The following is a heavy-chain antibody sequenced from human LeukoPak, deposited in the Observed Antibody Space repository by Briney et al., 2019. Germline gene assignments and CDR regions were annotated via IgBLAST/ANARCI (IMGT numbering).Heavy chain of an antibody. Sequence: GGSLRLSCAAAGFTFSSYEMNWVRQAPGKGLEWVSYISSSGSTIYYADSVKGRFTISRDNAKNLLYLDMNSLRAEDTAVYYCARGHTAVTRHFDFRGQGTLVTVSS. V-gene: IGHV3-48*03. J-gene: IGHJ4*02. CDR3: ARGHTAVTRHFDF. CDR1: GFTFSSYE. CDR2: ISSSGSTI. D-gene: IGHD4-17*01.